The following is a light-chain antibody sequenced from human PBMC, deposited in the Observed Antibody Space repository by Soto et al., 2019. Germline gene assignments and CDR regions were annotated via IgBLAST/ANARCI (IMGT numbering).Light chain of an antibody. CDR3: SSYTSSSQRV. Sequence: QSALTQPASVSGSPGQSITISCTGTSSDVGGYNYVSWYQQHPGKAPKLMIYDVSNRPSGVSNRFSGSKSGNTASLTISGLQAEDEAEYYCSSYTSSSQRVFGGGTKVTVL. CDR1: SSDVGGYNY. V-gene: IGLV2-14*01. CDR2: DVS. J-gene: IGLJ2*01.